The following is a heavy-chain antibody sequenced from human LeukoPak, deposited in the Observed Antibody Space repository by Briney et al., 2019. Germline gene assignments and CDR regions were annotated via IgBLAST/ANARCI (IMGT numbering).Heavy chain of an antibody. J-gene: IGHJ4*02. CDR2: LSYDGRNK. CDR3: AKDETRDAYNLGATDY. Sequence: GRSLRLSCAASGFTFSSYGMHWVRQARGRGLEWVAVLSYDGRNKYYADSLKGRFTISRDNSKNTLFLQMNSLRAEDTAVYYCAKDETRDAYNLGATDYWGQGTLVTVSS. V-gene: IGHV3-30*18. CDR1: GFTFSSYG. D-gene: IGHD5-24*01.